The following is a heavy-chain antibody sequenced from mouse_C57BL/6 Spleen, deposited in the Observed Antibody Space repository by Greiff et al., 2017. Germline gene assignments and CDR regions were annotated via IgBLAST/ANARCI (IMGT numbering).Heavy chain of an antibody. J-gene: IGHJ2*01. CDR3: ARGGYYDYDPYFDY. Sequence: QVQLQQSGAELVKPGASVKISCKASGYAFSSYWMNWVKQRPGKGLEWIGQIYPGDGDTNYNGKFKGKATLTADKSSSTAYMQLSSLTSEDSAVYFCARGGYYDYDPYFDYWGQGTTLTVSS. D-gene: IGHD2-4*01. V-gene: IGHV1-80*01. CDR1: GYAFSSYW. CDR2: IYPGDGDT.